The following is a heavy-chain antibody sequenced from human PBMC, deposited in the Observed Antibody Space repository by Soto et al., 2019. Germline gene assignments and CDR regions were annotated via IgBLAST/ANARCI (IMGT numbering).Heavy chain of an antibody. CDR2: IWYDGNTK. CDR3: ARPLVAPVAGPYYYGMDV. J-gene: IGHJ6*02. D-gene: IGHD6-19*01. CDR1: GFTFNTYG. Sequence: QIQLVESGGGVVQPGRSLRLSCAASGFTFNTYGFNWVRQAPGKGLEWVAVIWYDGNTKYYADSVKGRFTISRDNLKNTLYLQINSLTAEDTAVSDCARPLVAPVAGPYYYGMDVGGQGTTVTVSS. V-gene: IGHV3-33*01.